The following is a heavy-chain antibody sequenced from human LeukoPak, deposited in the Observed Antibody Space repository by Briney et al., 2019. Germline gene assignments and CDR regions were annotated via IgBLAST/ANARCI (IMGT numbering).Heavy chain of an antibody. CDR1: GFTFNTYS. D-gene: IGHD1-26*01. CDR2: IRSSSGYV. Sequence: GGSLRLSCTASGFTFNTYSMNWVRQAPGKGLEWVSSIRSSSGYVYYADSVKGRFTISRDNSKNTLYLQMNSLRAEDTAVYYCARDRVGATDYFDYWDQGTLVTVSS. CDR3: ARDRVGATDYFDY. J-gene: IGHJ4*02. V-gene: IGHV3-21*01.